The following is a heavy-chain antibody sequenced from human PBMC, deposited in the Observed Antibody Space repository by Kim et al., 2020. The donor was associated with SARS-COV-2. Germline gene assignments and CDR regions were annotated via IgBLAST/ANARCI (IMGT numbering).Heavy chain of an antibody. Sequence: SETLSLTCTVSGGSISSSSYYWGWIRQPPGKGLEWIGSIYYSGSTYYNPSLKSRVTISVDTSKNQFSLKLSSVTAADTAVYYCARPGIAAAGASYYFDYWGQGTLVTVSS. CDR1: GGSISSSSYY. CDR3: ARPGIAAAGASYYFDY. CDR2: IYYSGST. V-gene: IGHV4-39*01. J-gene: IGHJ4*02. D-gene: IGHD6-13*01.